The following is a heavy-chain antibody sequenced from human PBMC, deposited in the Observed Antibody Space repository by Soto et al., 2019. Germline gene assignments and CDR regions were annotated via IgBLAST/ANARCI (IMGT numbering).Heavy chain of an antibody. V-gene: IGHV1-2*02. J-gene: IGHJ4*02. D-gene: IGHD3-3*01. CDR3: ARDRVGFAVVTPAH. Sequence: QVQLVQSGAEVKKSGASVKVSCKASGYTFTDYHMHWVRQAPGQGPEWMGWITPDSGDTKYAQKFQGRVTMTRDMSISTVYMELTSLTSDDTAVYFCARDRVGFAVVTPAHWGQGTLVSVSS. CDR2: ITPDSGDT. CDR1: GYTFTDYH.